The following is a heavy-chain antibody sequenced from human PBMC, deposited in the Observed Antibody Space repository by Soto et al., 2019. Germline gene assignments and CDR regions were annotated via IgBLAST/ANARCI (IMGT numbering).Heavy chain of an antibody. D-gene: IGHD1-20*01. CDR2: TGATGRTT. CDR1: GFTFNIYA. Sequence: GGSLRLSCAASGFTFNIYAMTWVRQAPGKGLEWVSTTGATGRTTYYADSVKGRFTVSRGNSKNTLDLQMSNLRAEDTAVYYCATVHNTSRSFDYWGQGTLVTVSS. CDR3: ATVHNTSRSFDY. J-gene: IGHJ4*02. V-gene: IGHV3-23*01.